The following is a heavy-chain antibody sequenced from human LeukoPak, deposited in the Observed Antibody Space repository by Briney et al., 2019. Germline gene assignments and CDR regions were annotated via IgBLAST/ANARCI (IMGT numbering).Heavy chain of an antibody. J-gene: IGHJ4*02. V-gene: IGHV3-30*02. D-gene: IGHD1-1*01. CDR2: IRYDGSNK. CDR1: GFTFSSYG. CDR3: ANTIWNDERAFGY. Sequence: GGSLRLSCAASGFTFSSYGMHWVRQAPGKGLEWVAFIRYDGSNKYYGDFVEGRFTISRDNSKSTLYLQMSSLRAEDTAVYYCANTIWNDERAFGYWGQGTPVTVSS.